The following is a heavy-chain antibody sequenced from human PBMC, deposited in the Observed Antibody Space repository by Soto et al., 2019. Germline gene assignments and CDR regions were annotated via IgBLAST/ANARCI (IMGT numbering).Heavy chain of an antibody. D-gene: IGHD2-2*01. J-gene: IGHJ5*02. CDR1: GGSFSGYY. V-gene: IGHV4-34*01. CDR3: ARDHCSSTSCLISRSSAPFDP. Sequence: QVQLQQWGAGLLKPSETLSLTCAVYGGSFSGYYWSWIRQPPGKGLEWIGEINHSGSTNYNPSLKSRVPISVTTSKNQFSLKLSSVTAADTAVYYCARDHCSSTSCLISRSSAPFDPWGQGTLVTVSS. CDR2: INHSGST.